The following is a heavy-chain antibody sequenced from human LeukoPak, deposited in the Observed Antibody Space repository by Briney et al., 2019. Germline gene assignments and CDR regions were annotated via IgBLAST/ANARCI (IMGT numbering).Heavy chain of an antibody. D-gene: IGHD6-19*01. V-gene: IGHV1-69*06. Sequence: ASVKVSCKASGGTFTCYAISWVRQAPGQGLEWMGGIIPIFGTANYAQKFQGRVTITADKSTSTAYMELSSLRSEDTAVYYCARARNSQGAVAGPDYWGQGTLVTVPS. CDR1: GGTFTCYA. J-gene: IGHJ4*02. CDR3: ARARNSQGAVAGPDY. CDR2: IIPIFGTA.